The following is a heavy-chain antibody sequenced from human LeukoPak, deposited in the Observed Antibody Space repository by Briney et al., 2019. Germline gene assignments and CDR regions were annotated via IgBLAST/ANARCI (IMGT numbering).Heavy chain of an antibody. J-gene: IGHJ6*03. CDR3: ARTGYYYYMDV. D-gene: IGHD1-1*01. CDR1: GFTFGDYA. Sequence: GGSLRLSCTASGFTFGDYAMTWVRQAPGKGLEWVSYISSSGSTIYYADSVKGRFTISRDNAKNSLYLQMNSLRAEDTAVYYCARTGYYYYMDVWGKGTTVTISS. CDR2: ISSSGSTI. V-gene: IGHV3-48*03.